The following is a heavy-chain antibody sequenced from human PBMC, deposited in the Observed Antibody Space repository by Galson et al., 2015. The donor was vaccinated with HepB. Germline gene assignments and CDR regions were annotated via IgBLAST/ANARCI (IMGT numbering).Heavy chain of an antibody. CDR3: ARDLGAKTYYGIDV. J-gene: IGHJ6*02. V-gene: IGHV3-33*01. Sequence: SLRPSSLADGLTFSSYGMHWVRQAPGEGLEWVADIWYDGSNNYHADSVRGRFTISTHNSKNTLYLQMGSLRAEDTAVYYCARDLGAKTYYGIDVWGQGTTVTVSS. CDR2: IWYDGSNN. CDR1: GLTFSSYG.